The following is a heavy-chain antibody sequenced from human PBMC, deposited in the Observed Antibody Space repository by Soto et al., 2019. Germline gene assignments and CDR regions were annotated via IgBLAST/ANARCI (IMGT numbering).Heavy chain of an antibody. CDR2: INHSGST. J-gene: IGHJ6*02. V-gene: IGHV4-34*01. CDR1: GGSFSGYY. CDR3: ARDVSGYYPPYSYYYPMAV. Sequence: SETLCVTCAVYGGSFSGYYWSGIRQPPGKGLEWIGEINHSGSTNYNPSLKSRVTISVDTSKNQFSLKLSSVTAADTAVYYCARDVSGYYPPYSYYYPMAVWCQGPTVT. D-gene: IGHD3-3*01.